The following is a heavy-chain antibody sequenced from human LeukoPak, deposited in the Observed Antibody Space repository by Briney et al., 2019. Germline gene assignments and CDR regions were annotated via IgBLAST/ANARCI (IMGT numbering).Heavy chain of an antibody. J-gene: IGHJ4*02. Sequence: GGSLRLSCAASGFTFSAYAVIWVRQAPGKGLEWVSAISASGDYTHYADSVKGRFTISRDNSKNTLYLQMNSLRAEDTAVYYCAKADDYAGDYWGQGTLVTVSS. D-gene: IGHD4-17*01. V-gene: IGHV3-23*01. CDR2: ISASGDYT. CDR1: GFTFSAYA. CDR3: AKADDYAGDY.